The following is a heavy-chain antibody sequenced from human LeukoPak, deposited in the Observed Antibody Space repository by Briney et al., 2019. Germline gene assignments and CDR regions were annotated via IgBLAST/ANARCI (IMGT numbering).Heavy chain of an antibody. CDR3: AKDFEMATVNYYFDY. D-gene: IGHD5-24*01. V-gene: IGHV3-30*18. Sequence: GGPLRLSCAASGFTFSSHGMHWVRQTPGKGLEWVAVISYDGSNKYYVDSVKGRFTISRDNSKNTLYLQMNSLRVEDTAVYYCAKDFEMATVNYYFDYWGQGTLVTVSP. CDR1: GFTFSSHG. J-gene: IGHJ4*02. CDR2: ISYDGSNK.